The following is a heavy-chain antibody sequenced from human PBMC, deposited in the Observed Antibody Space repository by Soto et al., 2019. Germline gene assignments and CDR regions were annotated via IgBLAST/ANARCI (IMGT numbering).Heavy chain of an antibody. CDR1: GYTFTSYG. CDR2: ISAYNGNT. Sequence: ASVKVSRKASGYTFTSYGISWVRQAPGQGLEWMGWISAYNGNTNYAQKLQGRVTMTTDTSTSTAYMELRSLRSDDTAVYYCARDKITYYDFWSGYQKGYYFDYWGQGTLVTVSS. D-gene: IGHD3-3*01. J-gene: IGHJ4*02. CDR3: ARDKITYYDFWSGYQKGYYFDY. V-gene: IGHV1-18*04.